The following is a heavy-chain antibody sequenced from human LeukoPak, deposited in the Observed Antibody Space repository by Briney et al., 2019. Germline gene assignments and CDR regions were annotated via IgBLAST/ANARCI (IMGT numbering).Heavy chain of an antibody. J-gene: IGHJ5*02. CDR2: INPSGSST. CDR3: ARDNSVGDTAWWFDP. V-gene: IGHV1-46*01. D-gene: IGHD1-26*01. CDR1: GYTFTGYY. Sequence: ASVKVSCKASGYTFTGYYMHWVRQAPGQGLEWMGLINPSGSSTSYAQKFQGRLSLTRDMSTSTDYMDLSSLRSEDTAVYYCARDNSVGDTAWWFDPWGQGTLVTVSS.